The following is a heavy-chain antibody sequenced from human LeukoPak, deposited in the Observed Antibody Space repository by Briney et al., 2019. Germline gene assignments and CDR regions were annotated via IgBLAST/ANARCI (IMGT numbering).Heavy chain of an antibody. D-gene: IGHD3-22*01. CDR2: ISGSGGST. CDR1: GFTFSSYA. Sequence: GGSLRLSCAAPGFTFSSYAMSWVRQAPGKGLEWVSAISGSGGSTYYADSAKGRFTISRDNSKNTLYLQMNSLRAEDTAVYYCAKPPSRGPYDSSGYFDYWGQGTLVTVSS. V-gene: IGHV3-23*01. CDR3: AKPPSRGPYDSSGYFDY. J-gene: IGHJ4*02.